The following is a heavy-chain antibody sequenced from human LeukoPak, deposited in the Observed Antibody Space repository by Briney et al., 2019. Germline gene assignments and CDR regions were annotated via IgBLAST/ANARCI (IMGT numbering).Heavy chain of an antibody. CDR2: MNSEGSSA. V-gene: IGHV3-74*01. Sequence: GGSLRLSCAASGFPFSSYWMHWVRQAPGKGLVWVSRMNSEGSSASYADSVKGRFTISRDDARNMLFLQMNSLRAEDTAVYYCVRGGPSTWSWGQGTLVTVSS. J-gene: IGHJ5*02. CDR1: GFPFSSYW. CDR3: VRGGPSTWS. D-gene: IGHD2-15*01.